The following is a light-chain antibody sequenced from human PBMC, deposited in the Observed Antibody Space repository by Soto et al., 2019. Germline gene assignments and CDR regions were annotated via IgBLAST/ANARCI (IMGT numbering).Light chain of an antibody. CDR1: QRVSSSY. CDR2: GAS. CDR3: QQYGGSPLYT. J-gene: IGKJ2*01. V-gene: IGKV3-20*01. Sequence: EIVLTQSPGTLSLSPGERATLSCRASQRVSSSYLAWYQQKPGQAPRLLIYGASSRAIGIPDRFSGSGSGTDFTLTISRLEPEDFGVYYCQQYGGSPLYTFGPGTKLEIK.